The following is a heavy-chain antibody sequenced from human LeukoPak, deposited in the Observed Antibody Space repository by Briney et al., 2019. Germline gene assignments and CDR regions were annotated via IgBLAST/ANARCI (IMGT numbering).Heavy chain of an antibody. D-gene: IGHD4-17*01. Sequence: SETLSLTCTVSGGSISSYYWSWIRQPPGKGLEWIGYIYYSGSTNYNPSLKSRVTISVDTSKNQFSLKLSSVTAADTAVYYCARGRDVYGGYKPAGAFDIWGQGTMVTVSS. J-gene: IGHJ3*02. CDR2: IYYSGST. CDR3: ARGRDVYGGYKPAGAFDI. V-gene: IGHV4-59*01. CDR1: GGSISSYY.